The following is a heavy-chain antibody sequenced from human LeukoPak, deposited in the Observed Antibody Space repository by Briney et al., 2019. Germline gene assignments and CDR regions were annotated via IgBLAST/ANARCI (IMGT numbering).Heavy chain of an antibody. V-gene: IGHV4-39*07. CDR1: GGSISSSSDY. Sequence: SETLSLTCTVSGGSISSSSDYWSWIRQPPGKGLEWIGNIGNINCSGSTYYNPSLKSRVTISVDTSKNQFSLKLSSVTAADTAVYYCARAEGATTIDYWGQGTLVTVSS. CDR3: ARAEGATTIDY. CDR2: IGNINCSGST. J-gene: IGHJ4*02. D-gene: IGHD1-26*01.